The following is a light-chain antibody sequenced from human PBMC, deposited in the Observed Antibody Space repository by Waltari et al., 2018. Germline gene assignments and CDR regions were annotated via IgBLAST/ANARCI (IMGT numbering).Light chain of an antibody. CDR2: DVS. CDR3: NSYTGSNSWV. CDR1: NSDIGFYNY. Sequence: QSALTQPASVSGSPGQSITISCTGTNSDIGFYNYVSWYRQYPGKAPKLIIYDVSEWPSGVSSRFSASKSGNTASLTISGLQADDEADYYCNSYTGSNSWVFGGGTKVTVL. J-gene: IGLJ3*02. V-gene: IGLV2-14*01.